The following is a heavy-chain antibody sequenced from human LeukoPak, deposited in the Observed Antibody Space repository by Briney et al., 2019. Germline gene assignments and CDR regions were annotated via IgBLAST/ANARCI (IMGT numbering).Heavy chain of an antibody. V-gene: IGHV3-23*01. CDR3: AKSGGSSHYYYYMDV. Sequence: GGSLRLSCAASGFTFSSYAMSWVRQAPGKGLEWVSAISGSGGSTYYADSVKGRFTISRDNSKNTLYLQMNSLRAEDTAVYYCAKSGGSSHYYYYMDVWGKGTTVTVSS. CDR1: GFTFSSYA. CDR2: ISGSGGST. J-gene: IGHJ6*03. D-gene: IGHD2-15*01.